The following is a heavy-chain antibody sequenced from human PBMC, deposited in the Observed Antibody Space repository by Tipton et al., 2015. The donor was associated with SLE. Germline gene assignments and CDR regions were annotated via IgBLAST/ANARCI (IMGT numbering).Heavy chain of an antibody. Sequence: QLVQSGAEVKKPGASVKVSCKASGYTFTSYYMHWVRQAPGQGLEWMGIINPSGGSTSYAQKLQGRVTMTTDTSTSTAYMELRSLRSDDTAVYYCFFPMDVWGKGTTVTVSS. V-gene: IGHV1-46*01. CDR2: INPSGGST. CDR3: FFPMDV. J-gene: IGHJ6*03. CDR1: GYTFTSYY.